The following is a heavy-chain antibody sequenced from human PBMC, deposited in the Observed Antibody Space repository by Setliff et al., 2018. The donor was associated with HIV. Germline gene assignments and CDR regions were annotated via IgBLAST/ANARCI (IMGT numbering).Heavy chain of an antibody. CDR3: ARVLENSGSDY. CDR2: IGKAGTK. CDR1: GFTFSSYS. V-gene: IGHV3-48*01. D-gene: IGHD6-19*01. J-gene: IGHJ4*02. Sequence: PGGSLRLSCAASGFTFSSYSMHWVRQAPGRGLEWVSFIGKAGTKYYTDSVKGRFTISRDNAKNSLYLQMNSLRAEDTAIYYCARVLENSGSDYWGQGTLVTVSS.